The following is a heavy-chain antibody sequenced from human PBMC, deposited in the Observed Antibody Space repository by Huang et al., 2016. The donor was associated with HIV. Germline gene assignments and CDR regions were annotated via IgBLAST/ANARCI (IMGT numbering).Heavy chain of an antibody. J-gene: IGHJ2*01. CDR1: GGTFSSYG. D-gene: IGHD6-19*01. CDR2: IIPMFGTA. V-gene: IGHV1-69*01. Sequence: QAQLVQSGAEVKKPGSSVKVSCKASGGTFSSYGISWVRQAPGQGLEWMGGIIPMFGTANYAQKFQGRVTITADESTSTAYMELSSLRSEDTAVYYCARSLYSSGWTYWYFDLWGRGTLVTVSS. CDR3: ARSLYSSGWTYWYFDL.